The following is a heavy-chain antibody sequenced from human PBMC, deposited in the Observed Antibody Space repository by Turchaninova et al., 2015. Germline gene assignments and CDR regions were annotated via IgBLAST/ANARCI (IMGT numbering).Heavy chain of an antibody. CDR1: GFTFSSYA. J-gene: IGHJ4*02. CDR3: AKDDVYYDSSGYYVDDY. V-gene: IGHV3-23*01. Sequence: PGGSLRLSCAASGFTFSSYAMGWVRQAPGKGLEWVSAISGRGGSTYYADSVKGRFTLARDNSKNTLYLPMNSLRAEETAVYYCAKDDVYYDSSGYYVDDYWCQGTLVTVSS. D-gene: IGHD3-22*01. CDR2: ISGRGGST.